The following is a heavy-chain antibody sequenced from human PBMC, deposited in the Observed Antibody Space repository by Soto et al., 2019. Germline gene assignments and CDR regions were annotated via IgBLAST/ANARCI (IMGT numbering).Heavy chain of an antibody. CDR2: ISGSGANT. V-gene: IGHV3-23*01. D-gene: IGHD3-10*01. CDR1: GFSFSSYA. CDR3: AKAAAYHGSASYFPFDD. Sequence: EVQLLESGGGLVQPGGSLRLSCAASGFSFSSYAMSWVRQAPGKGLEWVSSISGSGANTYYVDSVKGRFTVSRDNSKNTLYLQMSSLRGEDTAVYKCAKAAAYHGSASYFPFDDWGLGTRVIVSS. J-gene: IGHJ4*02.